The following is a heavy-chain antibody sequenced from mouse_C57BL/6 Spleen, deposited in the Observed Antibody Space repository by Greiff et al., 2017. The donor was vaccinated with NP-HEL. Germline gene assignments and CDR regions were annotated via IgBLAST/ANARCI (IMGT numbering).Heavy chain of an antibody. Sequence: QVQLQQSGPELVKPGASVKISCKASGYAFSSSWMNWVKQRPGKGLEWIGRIYPGDGDTNYNGKFKGKATLTADKSSSTAYMQLSSLTSEDSAVYFCARYSSGVYFDYWGQGTTLTVSS. CDR2: IYPGDGDT. V-gene: IGHV1-82*01. D-gene: IGHD3-2*02. CDR1: GYAFSSSW. J-gene: IGHJ2*01. CDR3: ARYSSGVYFDY.